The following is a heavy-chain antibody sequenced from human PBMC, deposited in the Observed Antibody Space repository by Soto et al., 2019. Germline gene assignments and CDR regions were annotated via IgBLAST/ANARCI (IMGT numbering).Heavy chain of an antibody. Sequence: PSETLSLTCAVSGDSISSYYCMWIRQPPGKGLEWIGYIYYSGSTYYNPSLKSRVTISVDTSKNQFSLKLSSVTAADTAVYYCARERVYYGSGSYSRGIDYWGQGTLVTVSS. V-gene: IGHV4-59*12. CDR3: ARERVYYGSGSYSRGIDY. J-gene: IGHJ4*02. CDR2: IYYSGST. D-gene: IGHD3-10*01. CDR1: GDSISSYY.